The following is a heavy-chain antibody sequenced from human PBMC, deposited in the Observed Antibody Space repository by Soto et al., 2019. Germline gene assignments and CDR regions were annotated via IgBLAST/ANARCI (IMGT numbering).Heavy chain of an antibody. J-gene: IGHJ4*02. CDR1: GGSFSGYY. Sequence: SETLSLTCAVYGGSFSGYYWSWIRQPPGKGLEWIGEINHSGSTNYNPSLKSRVTISVDTSKNQFSLKLCSVTAADTAVYYCARGIGIGGIVVVPAAPFDYWGQGTLVTVSS. CDR2: INHSGST. D-gene: IGHD2-2*01. CDR3: ARGIGIGGIVVVPAAPFDY. V-gene: IGHV4-34*01.